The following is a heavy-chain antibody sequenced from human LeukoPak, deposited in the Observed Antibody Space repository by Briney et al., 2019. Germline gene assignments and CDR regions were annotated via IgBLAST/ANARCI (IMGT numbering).Heavy chain of an antibody. J-gene: IGHJ4*02. CDR1: GFTFSSYG. D-gene: IGHD3-3*01. Sequence: GGSLRLSCAASGFTFSSYGMHWVRQAPGKGLEWVAFIRYDGSNKYYADSVKGRFTISRDKSKNTLYLQMNSLRAEDTAVYYCAKDPTAGFWSGYYFDYWGQGTLVTVPS. CDR3: AKDPTAGFWSGYYFDY. CDR2: IRYDGSNK. V-gene: IGHV3-30*02.